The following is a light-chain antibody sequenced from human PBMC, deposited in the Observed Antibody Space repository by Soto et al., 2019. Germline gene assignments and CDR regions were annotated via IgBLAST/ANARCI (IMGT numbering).Light chain of an antibody. J-gene: IGKJ1*01. CDR3: QHYNSDSQA. CDR2: AAS. Sequence: DIHMTQSPSALSASVGDRLTITCRASQAIGSYLSWYQQKPGKAPKLLIYAASNLQSGVPSRFSGSGSGTEFTLTISSLQPDDFATYYCQHYNSDSQAFGQGTKVDIK. CDR1: QAIGSY. V-gene: IGKV1-9*01.